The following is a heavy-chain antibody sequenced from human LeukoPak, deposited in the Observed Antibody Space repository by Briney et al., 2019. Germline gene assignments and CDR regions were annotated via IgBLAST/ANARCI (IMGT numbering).Heavy chain of an antibody. V-gene: IGHV3-9*01. CDR3: ARWGAYGSGSMMNAFDI. D-gene: IGHD3-10*01. CDR1: GFTFDEYA. Sequence: PGRSLRLSCAASGFTFDEYAMHWVRQAPGKGLEWVSGISWNSGSIAYADSVKGRFTISRDNAKNSLYLQMNSLRAEDTALYYCARWGAYGSGSMMNAFDIWGQGTMVTVSS. J-gene: IGHJ3*02. CDR2: ISWNSGSI.